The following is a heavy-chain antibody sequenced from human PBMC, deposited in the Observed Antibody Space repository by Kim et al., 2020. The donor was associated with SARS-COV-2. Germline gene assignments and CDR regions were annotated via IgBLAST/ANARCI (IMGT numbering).Heavy chain of an antibody. CDR2: DAGSA. Sequence: DAGSAAYADTVNSGFTISRDNAKNTVYLQVNSLRAEDTAVYYCARTNYFDYWGQGTLVTVSS. CDR3: ARTNYFDY. J-gene: IGHJ4*02. V-gene: IGHV3-74*01.